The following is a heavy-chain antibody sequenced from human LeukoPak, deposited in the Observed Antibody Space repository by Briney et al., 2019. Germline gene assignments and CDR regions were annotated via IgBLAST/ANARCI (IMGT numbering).Heavy chain of an antibody. D-gene: IGHD6-13*01. CDR2: INHSGST. Sequence: SETLSLTCTVYGASFSGYYWTWVRQPPGKGLEWIGEINHSGSTKYNPSLKSRVTISVDTSKNQFSLKLSSVTAADTAVYYCARQMSSSWSYDAFDIWGQGTMVTVSS. V-gene: IGHV4-34*01. J-gene: IGHJ3*02. CDR3: ARQMSSSWSYDAFDI. CDR1: GASFSGYY.